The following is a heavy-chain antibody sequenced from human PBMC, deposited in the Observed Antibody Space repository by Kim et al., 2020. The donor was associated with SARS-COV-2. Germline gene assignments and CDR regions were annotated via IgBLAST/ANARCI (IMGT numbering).Heavy chain of an antibody. Sequence: ASVKVSCKTSGYTFTSHYIHWVRQAPGQGLEWMGIINPSGGSTTNAQEFQGRVTLTRDTSTSTDHMELSGLSSDDTAVYYCARANAAYDLYCYYGLDVWGPETTATASS. CDR2: INPSGGST. V-gene: IGHV1-46*03. CDR3: ARANAAYDLYCYYGLDV. D-gene: IGHD5-12*01. J-gene: IGHJ6*02. CDR1: GYTFTSHY.